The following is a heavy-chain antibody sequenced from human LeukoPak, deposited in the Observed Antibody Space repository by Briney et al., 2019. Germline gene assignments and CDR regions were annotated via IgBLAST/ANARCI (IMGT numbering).Heavy chain of an antibody. J-gene: IGHJ4*02. CDR3: ASYEEPYYFDY. D-gene: IGHD3-3*01. CDR2: IDHSGST. CDR1: GGSFSGYY. Sequence: SETLSLTCAVYGGSFSGYYWSWVRQPPGKGLEWIGEIDHSGSTNYNPSLKSRVTISVDTSKNQFSLKLSSVTAADTAVYYCASYEEPYYFDYWGQGTLVTVSS. V-gene: IGHV4-34*01.